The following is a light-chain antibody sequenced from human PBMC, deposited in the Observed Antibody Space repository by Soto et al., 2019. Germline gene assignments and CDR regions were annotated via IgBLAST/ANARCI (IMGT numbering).Light chain of an antibody. CDR1: RSDVGSFNL. CDR3: CSYAGSSTYV. V-gene: IGLV2-23*01. CDR2: EGS. J-gene: IGLJ1*01. Sequence: QSALTQPASVTGPPGQSITISCTGTRSDVGSFNLVSWYQQHPGKAPKLMIYEGSKRPSGVSNRFSGSKSGNTASLTISGLQAGDEADYYCCSYAGSSTYVFGTGTKVTVL.